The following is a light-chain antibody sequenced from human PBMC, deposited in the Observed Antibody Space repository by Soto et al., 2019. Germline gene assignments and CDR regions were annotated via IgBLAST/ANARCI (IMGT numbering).Light chain of an antibody. Sequence: EIVLTQSPGTLSLPPGERATLSCRASQSVSSSSLAWYQQKPGQAPRLLMYGASSRATGIPDRFSGSGSGTDFTLTISRLEPEDFAVYYCQYYGSSPYTFGQGTKLEIK. CDR3: QYYGSSPYT. CDR2: GAS. CDR1: QSVSSSS. J-gene: IGKJ2*01. V-gene: IGKV3-20*01.